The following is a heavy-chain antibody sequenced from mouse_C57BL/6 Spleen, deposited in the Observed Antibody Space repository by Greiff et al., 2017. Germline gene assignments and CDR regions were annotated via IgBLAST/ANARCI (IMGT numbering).Heavy chain of an antibody. CDR3: AVITTVPFDY. CDR2: ISYDGSN. D-gene: IGHD1-1*01. CDR1: GYSITSGYY. V-gene: IGHV3-6*01. J-gene: IGHJ2*01. Sequence: ESGPGLVKPSQSLSLTCSVTGYSITSGYYWNWIRQFPGNKLEWMGYISYDGSNNYNPSLKNRISITRDTSKNQFFLKLNSVTTEDTATYYCAVITTVPFDYWAKAPLSQSPQ.